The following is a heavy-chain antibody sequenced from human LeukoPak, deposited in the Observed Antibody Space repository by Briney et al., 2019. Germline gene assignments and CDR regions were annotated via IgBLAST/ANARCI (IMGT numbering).Heavy chain of an antibody. J-gene: IGHJ4*02. CDR1: GYTFTGYY. CDR3: ARASAPIGYCSSTSCFRGLDY. V-gene: IGHV1-2*02. CDR2: INPNSGGT. D-gene: IGHD2-2*01. Sequence: ASVKVSCKASGYTFTGYYMHWVRQAPGQGLEWMGWINPNSGGTNYAQKFQGRVTMTRDTSISTAYMELSRLRSDDTAVYYCARASAPIGYCSSTSCFRGLDYWGQGTLVTVSS.